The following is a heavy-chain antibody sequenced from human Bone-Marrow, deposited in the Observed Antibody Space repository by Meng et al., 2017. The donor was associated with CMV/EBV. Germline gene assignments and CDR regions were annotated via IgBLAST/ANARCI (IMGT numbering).Heavy chain of an antibody. CDR1: GFTFRAHA. D-gene: IGHD3-3*01. J-gene: IGHJ6*02. Sequence: GEYLKILCAASGFTFRAHAISWVRQAPGKGLEWVSSISSSSSYIYYTDSVKGRFTISRDNAKNSLYLQMNSLRAEVTAVYYCARGARDFWRCYFDDYGMDVWGQGTTVTVSS. CDR3: ARGARDFWRCYFDDYGMDV. V-gene: IGHV3-21*01. CDR2: ISSSSSYI.